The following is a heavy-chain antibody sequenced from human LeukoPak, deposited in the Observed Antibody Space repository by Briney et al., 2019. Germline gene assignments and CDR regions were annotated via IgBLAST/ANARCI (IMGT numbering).Heavy chain of an antibody. D-gene: IGHD2-15*01. CDR2: ISASGSNI. V-gene: IGHV3-48*01. J-gene: IGHJ4*02. CDR3: ARVKGSYFDY. CDR1: GFPLSSYS. Sequence: GGSLRLSCAASGFPLSSYSINWFRQAPGKGLEWVAYISASGSNIYYVDSVKGRFTVSRDNPKSSLFLQMNSPRAEDTAVYYCARVKGSYFDYWGQGALLTVS.